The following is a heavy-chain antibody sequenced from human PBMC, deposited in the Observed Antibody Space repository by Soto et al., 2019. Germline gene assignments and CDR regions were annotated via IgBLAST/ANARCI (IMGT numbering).Heavy chain of an antibody. CDR2: INSNGYS. D-gene: IGHD3-10*01. J-gene: IGHJ6*02. V-gene: IGHV4-59*08. CDR1: GGSIAYY. CDR3: TRQGFGEVHVLVDV. Sequence: WETLSLTCAVSGGSIAYYWSWLRLSPGKGLEWIGYINSNGYSSYNPSLKSRVTLSVDTSKNQFSLKLSSVTAADAAVYYCTRQGFGEVHVLVDVWGQGTTVT.